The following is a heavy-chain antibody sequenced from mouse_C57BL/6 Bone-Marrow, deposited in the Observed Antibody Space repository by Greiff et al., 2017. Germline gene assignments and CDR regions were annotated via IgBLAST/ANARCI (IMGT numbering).Heavy chain of an antibody. J-gene: IGHJ3*01. V-gene: IGHV7-3*01. D-gene: IGHD2-2*01. CDR3: ARSDMVTARGFAY. Sequence: EVKLVESGGGLVQPGGSLSLSCAASGFTFTDYYMSWVRQPPGKALEWLGFIRNKANGYTTEYSASVKGRFTISRDNSQSILSLQMNALRAEDSATYYCARSDMVTARGFAYWGQGTLVTVSA. CDR2: IRNKANGYTT. CDR1: GFTFTDYY.